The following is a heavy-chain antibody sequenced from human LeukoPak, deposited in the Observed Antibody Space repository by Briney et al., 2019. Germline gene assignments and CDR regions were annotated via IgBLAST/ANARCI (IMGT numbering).Heavy chain of an antibody. Sequence: GGSLRLSCAASGFPFSEYSMNWVRQAPGKGLEWVSYIDSGSTIYYSDSVKGRFTISRDNAKNSLYLQLNSLRAEDTAVYYCARGPYDYGEYIDYWGQGTLVTVSS. CDR3: ARGPYDYGEYIDY. V-gene: IGHV3-69-1*01. CDR2: IDSGSTI. J-gene: IGHJ4*02. D-gene: IGHD4-17*01. CDR1: GFPFSEYS.